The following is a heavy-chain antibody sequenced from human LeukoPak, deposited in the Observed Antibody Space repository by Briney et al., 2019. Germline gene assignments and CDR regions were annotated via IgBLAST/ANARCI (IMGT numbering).Heavy chain of an antibody. CDR2: INPNSGGT. J-gene: IGHJ5*02. D-gene: IGHD2-2*01. CDR3: ARPVGYCSSTSCSAGGYNWFDP. Sequence: ASVKVSCKASGYTFTGYYMHWVRQAPGQGLEWMGWINPNSGGTNYAQKFQGRVAMTRDTSISTAYMELSRLRSDDTAVYYCARPVGYCSSTSCSAGGYNWFDPWGQGTLVTVSS. CDR1: GYTFTGYY. V-gene: IGHV1-2*02.